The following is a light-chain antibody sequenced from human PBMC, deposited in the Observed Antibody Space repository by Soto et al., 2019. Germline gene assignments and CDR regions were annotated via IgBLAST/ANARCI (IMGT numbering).Light chain of an antibody. Sequence: DIQMTQSPSSLSASLGDRVTITCRASQNINSHLNWYQQKPGKAPKVLIYAASRLQSGVPSRFSVSGSGTEVTLTISILEPEDFATYNCHRSQITTLFTFGKGTKLAIK. CDR3: HRSQITTLFT. J-gene: IGKJ2*01. CDR2: AAS. CDR1: QNINSH. V-gene: IGKV1-39*01.